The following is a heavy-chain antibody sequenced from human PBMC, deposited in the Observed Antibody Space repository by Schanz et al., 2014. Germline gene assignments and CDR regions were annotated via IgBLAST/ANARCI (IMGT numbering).Heavy chain of an antibody. Sequence: EVQLVESGGGLVQPGGSLRLSCAASGFTVSSNYMSWVRQAPGKGLEWVSITYSGGSTYYADSVKGRFTISRDKSKNTQYLQMNSMRAEDTAVYYCARDSRSRYLVDYWGQGTLVTVSS. CDR3: ARDSRSRYLVDY. J-gene: IGHJ4*02. CDR1: GFTVSSNY. V-gene: IGHV3-66*01. CDR2: TYSGGST. D-gene: IGHD6-25*01.